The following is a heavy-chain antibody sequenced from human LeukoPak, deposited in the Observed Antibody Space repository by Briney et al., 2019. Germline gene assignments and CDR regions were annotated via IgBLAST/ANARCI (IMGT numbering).Heavy chain of an antibody. CDR1: GGTFSSYA. CDR2: IIPIFGTA. Sequence: GASVKVSCKASGGTFSSYAISWVRQAPGQGLEWMGGIIPIFGTANYAQKFQGRVTITTDESTSTAYMELSSLRSEDTAVYYCARGRSSSFSDWFDPWGQGTLVTVSS. J-gene: IGHJ5*02. V-gene: IGHV1-69*05. D-gene: IGHD6-6*01. CDR3: ARGRSSSFSDWFDP.